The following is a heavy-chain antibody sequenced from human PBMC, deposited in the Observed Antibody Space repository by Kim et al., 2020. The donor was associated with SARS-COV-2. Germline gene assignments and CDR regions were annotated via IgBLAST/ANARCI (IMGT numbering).Heavy chain of an antibody. V-gene: IGHV4-39*07. D-gene: IGHD3-22*01. Sequence: SETLSLTCTVSGGSISSSSYYWGWIRQPPGKGLEWIGSIYYSGSTYYNPSLKSRVTISVDTSKNQFSLKLSSVTAADTAVYYCARARRVNYDSSGYYYFDYWGQGTLVTVSS. J-gene: IGHJ4*02. CDR1: GGSISSSSYY. CDR3: ARARRVNYDSSGYYYFDY. CDR2: IYYSGST.